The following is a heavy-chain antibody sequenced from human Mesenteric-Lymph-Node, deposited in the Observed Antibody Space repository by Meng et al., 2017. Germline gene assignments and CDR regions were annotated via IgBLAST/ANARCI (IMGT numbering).Heavy chain of an antibody. CDR1: GDSISSDYF. CDR2: IYHGGST. D-gene: IGHD6-13*01. J-gene: IGHJ4*02. Sequence: QVQLQESGPGLVKPSQTLSLTCTVSGDSISSDYFWSWIRQPPGKGLEWIGYIYHGGSTDYNPSLRSRVTISVDTSKNQFSLKLTSVTAADTAVYYCARRGSWYAYFDDWGQGALVTVSS. V-gene: IGHV4-30-4*01. CDR3: ARRGSWYAYFDD.